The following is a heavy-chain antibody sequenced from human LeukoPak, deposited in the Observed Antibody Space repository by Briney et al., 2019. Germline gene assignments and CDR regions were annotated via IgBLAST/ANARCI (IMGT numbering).Heavy chain of an antibody. V-gene: IGHV5-10-1*01. CDR1: GYSFTSYW. J-gene: IGHJ4*02. Sequence: GESLKISCKGSGYSFTSYWISWVRQMPGKGLEWMGRIDPSDSYTNYSPSFQGHVTISADKSISTAYLQWSSLKASDTDMYYCARGGDIVATLPEFDYWGQGTLVTVSS. D-gene: IGHD5-12*01. CDR2: IDPSDSYT. CDR3: ARGGDIVATLPEFDY.